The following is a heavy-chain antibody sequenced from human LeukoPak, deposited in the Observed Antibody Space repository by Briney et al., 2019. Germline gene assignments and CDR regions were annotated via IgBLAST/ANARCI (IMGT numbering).Heavy chain of an antibody. D-gene: IGHD6-6*01. V-gene: IGHV4-4*07. J-gene: IGHJ4*02. CDR3: ARKFSGTSIAARVFDS. CDR2: IHTSGST. CDR1: GGSITSYY. Sequence: SETLSLTCTVSGGSITSYYWTYIRQPAGKGLERIGRIHTSGSTNYNPSLKSRVTMSVDASKNQFSLNLSSVTAADTAMYYCARKFSGTSIAARVFDSWGQGTLVTVSS.